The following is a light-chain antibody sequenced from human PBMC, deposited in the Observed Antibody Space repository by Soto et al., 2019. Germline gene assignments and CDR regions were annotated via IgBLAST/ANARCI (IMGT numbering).Light chain of an antibody. J-gene: IGKJ4*01. V-gene: IGKV1-5*01. CDR2: EAS. Sequence: DIQMTQSPSTLSASVGDRVTITCRASQSISSWLAWYQQKPGKAPKLLIHEASRLESGVPSRFSGSESGTEFTLTISRLHAEDFATYYCQQYTTFPLTFGGGTKVEIK. CDR3: QQYTTFPLT. CDR1: QSISSW.